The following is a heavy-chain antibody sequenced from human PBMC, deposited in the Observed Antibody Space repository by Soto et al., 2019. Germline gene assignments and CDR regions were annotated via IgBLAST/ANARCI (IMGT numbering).Heavy chain of an antibody. V-gene: IGHV3-23*01. CDR2: ISGSGGST. J-gene: IGHJ4*02. CDR1: GFTFSSYA. Sequence: GGSLRLSCAASGFTFSSYAMSWVRQAPGKGLEWVSAISGSGGSTHYADSVKGRFTISRDNSKNTLYLQMNSLRAEDTAVYYCTRGLTSSSRPEFDYWGQGTLVTVSS. CDR3: TRGLTSSSRPEFDY. D-gene: IGHD6-6*01.